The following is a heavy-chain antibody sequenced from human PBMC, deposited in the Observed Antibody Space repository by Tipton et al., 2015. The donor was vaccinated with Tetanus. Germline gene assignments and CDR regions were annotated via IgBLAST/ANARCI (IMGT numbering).Heavy chain of an antibody. CDR2: INPSGGST. J-gene: IGHJ4*02. CDR3: ARDYSIPYYFDY. D-gene: IGHD4-11*01. V-gene: IGHV1-46*01. CDR1: GYTFTSYY. Sequence: QSGPEVKKPGASVEVSCKASGYTFTSYYMHWVRQAPGQGLEWMGIINPSGGSTSYAQKFQGRVTMTRDTSTSTVYMELSSLRSEDTAVYYCARDYSIPYYFDYWGQGTRVIVSS.